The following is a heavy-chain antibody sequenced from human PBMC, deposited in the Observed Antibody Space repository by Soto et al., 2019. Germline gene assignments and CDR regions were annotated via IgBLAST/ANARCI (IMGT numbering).Heavy chain of an antibody. D-gene: IGHD1-26*01. Sequence: QVQLVQSGAEVKKPGASVKVSCKASGYNFTNYGITWVRQAPGQGLEWMGWISAYNGDTVYAQNFQGRVTMTTDTSTSTAYMELRSLRSDDTAIYFSARAPEVGATPMNPWGQGSRVTVSS. V-gene: IGHV1-18*01. CDR1: GYNFTNYG. CDR3: ARAPEVGATPMNP. CDR2: ISAYNGDT. J-gene: IGHJ5*02.